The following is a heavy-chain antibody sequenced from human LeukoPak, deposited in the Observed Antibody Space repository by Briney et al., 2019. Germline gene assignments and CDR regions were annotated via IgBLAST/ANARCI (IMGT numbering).Heavy chain of an antibody. CDR2: IWYDGSNK. CDR3: ARYLLGDAFDI. D-gene: IGHD3-3*02. J-gene: IGHJ3*02. V-gene: IGHV3-33*01. Sequence: PGGSLRLSCAASGFTFSSYGMHWVRQAPGKGLEWVAAIWYDGSNKYYADSVKGRFTISRDNPKNTLYLQMNSLRAEDTAVYYCARYLLGDAFDIWGQGTMVTVPS. CDR1: GFTFSSYG.